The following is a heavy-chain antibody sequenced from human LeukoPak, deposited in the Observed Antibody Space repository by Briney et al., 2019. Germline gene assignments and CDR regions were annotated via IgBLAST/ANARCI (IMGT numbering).Heavy chain of an antibody. CDR3: AKGGVRPVTTGDY. V-gene: IGHV3-23*01. D-gene: IGHD4-17*01. CDR1: GFTFTSYA. J-gene: IGHJ4*02. Sequence: GGSLRLSCAASGFTFTSYAMSWVRQAPGKGPELVSGISESGGSTYYVDSVKGRFTISRDNSKNTVYLQMNSLRAEDTAIYYCAKGGVRPVTTGDYWGQGTLVTVSS. CDR2: ISESGGST.